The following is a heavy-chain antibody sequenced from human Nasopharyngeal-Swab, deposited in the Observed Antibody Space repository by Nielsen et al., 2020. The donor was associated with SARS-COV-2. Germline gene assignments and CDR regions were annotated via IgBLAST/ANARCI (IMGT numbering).Heavy chain of an antibody. D-gene: IGHD2-15*01. CDR1: GYTFSSYW. CDR3: AGESGPNGFDI. J-gene: IGHJ3*02. CDR2: INGDGSAR. Sequence: GESLKISCSGSGYTFSSYWMHWVRQSPGKGLEWVANINGDGSARYYVDSVRGRFTVSRDNPKNSLYLQMNNLRVEDTALYYCAGESGPNGFDIWGQGAMITVSS. V-gene: IGHV3-7*01.